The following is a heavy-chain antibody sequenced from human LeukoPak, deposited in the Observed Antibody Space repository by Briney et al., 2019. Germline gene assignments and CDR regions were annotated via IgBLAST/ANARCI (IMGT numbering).Heavy chain of an antibody. Sequence: GGSLRLSCAASGFTFSDYYINWIRQAPGMGLEWVAYLSSSGNMIYYSDSVKGRFTISRDNAKNSVYLQMNSLRAEVTAVYYCARKIYGSENYIDYWGQGTLVTVSS. CDR3: ARKIYGSENYIDY. V-gene: IGHV3-11*01. CDR2: LSSSGNMI. D-gene: IGHD3-10*01. CDR1: GFTFSDYY. J-gene: IGHJ4*02.